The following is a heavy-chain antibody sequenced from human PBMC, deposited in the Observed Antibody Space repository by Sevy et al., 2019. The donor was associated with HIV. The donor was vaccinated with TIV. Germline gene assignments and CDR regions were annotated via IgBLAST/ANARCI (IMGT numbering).Heavy chain of an antibody. J-gene: IGHJ3*02. CDR2: IKQDGSEK. D-gene: IGHD3-22*01. CDR3: ARVDSSGYYPAFDI. Sequence: GGSLRLSCAASGFTFSSYWMSWVRQAPGKGLEWVANIKQDGSEKYYVDSVKGRFTISRDNAKNSLYLQMNSLRAEDTAVYYCARVDSSGYYPAFDIWGRGTMVTVSS. CDR1: GFTFSSYW. V-gene: IGHV3-7*01.